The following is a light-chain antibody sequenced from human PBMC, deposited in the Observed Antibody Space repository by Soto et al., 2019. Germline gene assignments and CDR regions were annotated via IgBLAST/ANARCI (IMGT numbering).Light chain of an antibody. CDR1: QGIANE. CDR2: AAS. Sequence: AIQMTQSPSSLSASIGDTVIITCRASQGIANELGWYQQRPGEAPKLLINAASTLQSGVPSRFSGSGSGTEFTLTISSLQPEDFGTYYCLQDFTYPWTFGQGTKVDIK. J-gene: IGKJ1*01. CDR3: LQDFTYPWT. V-gene: IGKV1-6*01.